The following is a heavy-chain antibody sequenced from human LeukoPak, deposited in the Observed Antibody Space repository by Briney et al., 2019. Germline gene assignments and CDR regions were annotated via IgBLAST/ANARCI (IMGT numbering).Heavy chain of an antibody. CDR3: TSRPAVEMATVGDC. V-gene: IGHV3-30*02. CDR1: GFTFSSYG. D-gene: IGHD5-24*01. J-gene: IGHJ4*02. Sequence: GGSLRLSCAASGFTFSSYGMHWVRQAPGKGLEWVAFIRYDGSNKYYVDSVKGRFTISRDNSKNTLYLQMNSLITEDTAVYYCTSRPAVEMATVGDCWGQGTLVTVSS. CDR2: IRYDGSNK.